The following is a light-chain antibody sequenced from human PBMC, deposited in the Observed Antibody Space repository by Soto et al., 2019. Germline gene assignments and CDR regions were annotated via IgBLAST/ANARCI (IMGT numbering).Light chain of an antibody. J-gene: IGKJ4*01. Sequence: EIVLTQSPGTLSLSPGERATLYCRASQSVSNNYLAWYQHKPGQAPSLLIYHASKRATGIPARFSGSGSGTVFTLTISSLEPEDFAVYYCQQHTSWPLTFGGGTKVDIK. CDR2: HAS. CDR1: QSVSNNY. CDR3: QQHTSWPLT. V-gene: IGKV3-11*01.